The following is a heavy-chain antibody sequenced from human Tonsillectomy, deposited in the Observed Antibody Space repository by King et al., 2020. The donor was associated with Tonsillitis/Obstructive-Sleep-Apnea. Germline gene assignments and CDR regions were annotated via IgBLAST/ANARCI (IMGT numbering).Heavy chain of an antibody. CDR2: IYYSGST. D-gene: IGHD5-18*01. CDR1: GDSISSYY. J-gene: IGHJ6*03. CDR3: AREVGSYGSRNSYYYYYMDV. V-gene: IGHV4-59*12. Sequence: QLQESGPGLVKPSETLSLTCTVSGDSISSYYWSWIRQPPGKGLEWIGYIYYSGSTNYNPSLKSRVTISLDTSKNQFSLKLSSVTAVDTAVYYCAREVGSYGSRNSYYYYYMDVWGKGTTVTVSS.